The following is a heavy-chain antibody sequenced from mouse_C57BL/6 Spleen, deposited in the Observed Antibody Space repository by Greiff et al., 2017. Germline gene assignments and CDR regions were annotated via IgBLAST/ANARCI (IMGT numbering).Heavy chain of an antibody. CDR1: GFTFSSYA. CDR2: ISDGGSYT. D-gene: IGHD3-2*02. CDR3: ARQLRPLGYAMDY. Sequence: EVQGVESGGGLVKPGGSLKLSCAASGFTFSSYAMSWVRQTPEKRLEWVATISDGGSYTYYPDNVKGRFTISRDNAKNNLYLQMSHLKSEDTAMYYCARQLRPLGYAMDYWGQGTSVTVSS. V-gene: IGHV5-4*01. J-gene: IGHJ4*01.